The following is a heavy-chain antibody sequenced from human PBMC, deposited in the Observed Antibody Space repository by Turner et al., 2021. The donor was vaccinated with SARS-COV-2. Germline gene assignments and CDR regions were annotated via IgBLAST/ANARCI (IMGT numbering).Heavy chain of an antibody. Sequence: QVQLVESGGGVVQPGRSLRLSCAASGFTYRSYGMHWVRQSPGKGLEWGAVISYDGSNKDYADSVKGRFTISRDNSKNTLYLQMNSLRAEDTAVYYCAKGLGGYCSGGSCYAGIVDYWGQGTLVTVSS. V-gene: IGHV3-30*18. CDR2: ISYDGSNK. J-gene: IGHJ4*02. D-gene: IGHD2-15*01. CDR3: AKGLGGYCSGGSCYAGIVDY. CDR1: GFTYRSYG.